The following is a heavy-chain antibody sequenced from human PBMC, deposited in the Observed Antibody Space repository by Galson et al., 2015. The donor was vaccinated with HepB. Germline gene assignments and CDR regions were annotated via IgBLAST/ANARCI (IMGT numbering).Heavy chain of an antibody. D-gene: IGHD1-26*01. V-gene: IGHV3-33*01. CDR2: VWYAGSRK. J-gene: IGHJ3*02. CDR3: ARDLFQWDLIRYGFDI. CDR1: GFDFKSYG. Sequence: SLRLSCAASGFDFKSYGMPWVRQAPGKGLEWVAVVWYAGSRKFYADSVKGRASISRDNFQNSVSLQMNGLRVEDTAVYYCARDLFQWDLIRYGFDIWGQGTMVTVSS.